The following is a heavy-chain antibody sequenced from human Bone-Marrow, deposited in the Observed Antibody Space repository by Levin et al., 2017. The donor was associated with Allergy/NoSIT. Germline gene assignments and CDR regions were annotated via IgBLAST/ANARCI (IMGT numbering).Heavy chain of an antibody. CDR1: GDTFSDLP. CDR3: ARGLVGTTAYAY. V-gene: IGHV1-69*13. J-gene: IGHJ4*02. CDR2: FIPKFAAA. D-gene: IGHD1-7*01. Sequence: ASVKVSCKASGDTFSDLPITWVRQAPGQGLEWMGGFIPKFAAASYAQKFQGRVTFTADESTSTAYMELSSLISDDTAIYYCARGLVGTTAYAYWGQGALVIVSS.